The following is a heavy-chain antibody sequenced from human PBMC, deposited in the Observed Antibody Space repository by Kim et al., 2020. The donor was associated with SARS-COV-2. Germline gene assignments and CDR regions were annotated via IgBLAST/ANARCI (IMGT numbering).Heavy chain of an antibody. J-gene: IGHJ6*03. CDR3: ARDGENYYYSFMDV. V-gene: IGHV3-33*01. Sequence: YADSVKGRFTIARDNSKNTVYLQMNSLRVEDTAVYYCARDGENYYYSFMDVWGSGTTVTVSS.